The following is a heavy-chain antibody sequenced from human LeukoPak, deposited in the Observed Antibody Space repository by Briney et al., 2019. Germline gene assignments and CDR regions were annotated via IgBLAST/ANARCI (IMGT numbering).Heavy chain of an antibody. CDR2: VIPIFGTA. Sequence: SVHCSCQASGGTVISYAISWVRPARGQGLEWMGVVIPIFGTANYAQKFQGRVTITKDESTITAYLALSSLSSEDTAVYYCARSRYSNAGDCYNAQYYFDYWGQGTLVTVSS. D-gene: IGHD2-21*02. V-gene: IGHV1-69*05. CDR1: GGTVISYA. J-gene: IGHJ4*02. CDR3: ARSRYSNAGDCYNAQYYFDY.